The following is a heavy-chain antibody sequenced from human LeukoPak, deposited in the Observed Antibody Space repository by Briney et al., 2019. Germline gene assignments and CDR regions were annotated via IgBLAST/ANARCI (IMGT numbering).Heavy chain of an antibody. V-gene: IGHV1-18*04. J-gene: IGHJ4*02. CDR2: ISAYNGNT. CDR1: GYTFTAYY. CDR3: ARDSAFCSSTSCYADY. D-gene: IGHD2-2*01. Sequence: ASVKVSCKASGYTFTAYYMHWVRQAPGQGLEWMGWISAYNGNTNYAQKLQGRVTMTTDTSTSTAYMELRSLRSDDTAVYYCARDSAFCSSTSCYADYWGQGTLVTVSS.